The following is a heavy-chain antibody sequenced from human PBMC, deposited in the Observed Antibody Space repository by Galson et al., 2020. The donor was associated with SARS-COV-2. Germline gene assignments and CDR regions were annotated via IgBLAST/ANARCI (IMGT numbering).Heavy chain of an antibody. CDR2: IYYSGST. D-gene: IGHD5-18*01. CDR3: ARGGGYSYGYYYYYYYMDV. CDR1: GGSISSGDYY. Sequence: SETLSLTCTVSGGSISSGDYYWSWIRQPPGKGLEWIGYIYYSGSTYYNPSLKSRVTISVDTSKNQFSLKLSSVTAADTAVYYCARGGGYSYGYYYYYYYMDVWGKGTTVTVSS. V-gene: IGHV4-30-4*01. J-gene: IGHJ6*03.